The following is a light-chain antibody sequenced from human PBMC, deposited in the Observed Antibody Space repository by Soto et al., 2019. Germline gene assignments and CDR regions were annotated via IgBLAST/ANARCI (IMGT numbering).Light chain of an antibody. Sequence: EIVITDSPATLSLSPGERARLSCRASQSVSSDLAWYQQKPGQAPRLLLYGASTRATGIPARFSGDGSGTEFTLTIDSLQSEDFVVYYCLQYDGWPLTFGQGTRLEIK. CDR1: QSVSSD. J-gene: IGKJ5*01. V-gene: IGKV3-15*01. CDR2: GAS. CDR3: LQYDGWPLT.